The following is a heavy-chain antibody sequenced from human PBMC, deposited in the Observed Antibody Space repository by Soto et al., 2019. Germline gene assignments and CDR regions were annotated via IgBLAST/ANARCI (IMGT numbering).Heavy chain of an antibody. CDR2: ISGSGGST. V-gene: IGHV3-23*01. J-gene: IGHJ3*02. D-gene: IGHD6-13*01. Sequence: GGSLRLSCAASGVTFISYAMSWVRQAPGKGLEWVSAISGSGGSTYYADSVKGRFTISRDNSKNTLYLQMNSLRAEDTAVYYCARVTIAAAGSAFDIWGQGTMVTVSS. CDR1: GVTFISYA. CDR3: ARVTIAAAGSAFDI.